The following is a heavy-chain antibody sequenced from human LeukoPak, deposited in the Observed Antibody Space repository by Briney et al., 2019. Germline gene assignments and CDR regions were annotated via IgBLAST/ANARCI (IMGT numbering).Heavy chain of an antibody. CDR3: ARLDRFPLGNCFDP. V-gene: IGHV4-59*08. CDR2: IYYSGST. Sequence: SETLSLTCTISGGSIRSYYWNWIRQPPGKGLEWIGSIYYSGSTNYSPSLNSRVTLSVDTSKNQFSLKLSSVTAADTAVYYCARLDRFPLGNCFDPWGQGTLVTVSS. CDR1: GGSIRSYY. D-gene: IGHD3-16*01. J-gene: IGHJ5*02.